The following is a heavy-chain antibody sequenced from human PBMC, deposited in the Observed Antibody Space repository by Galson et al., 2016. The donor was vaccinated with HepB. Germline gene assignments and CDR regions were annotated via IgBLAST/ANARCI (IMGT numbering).Heavy chain of an antibody. CDR1: GFIFSSYE. CDR3: ARDVGGTMNY. CDR2: IRGGDT. D-gene: IGHD1-26*01. J-gene: IGHJ4*02. Sequence: SLRLSCAASGFIFSSYEMNWLRQAPGKGLDWVSAIRGGDTYYADSVKGRFTISRDNSKSTLYLQMNSLRVEDTAIYFCARDVGGTMNYWGQGTLVTVSS. V-gene: IGHV3-23*01.